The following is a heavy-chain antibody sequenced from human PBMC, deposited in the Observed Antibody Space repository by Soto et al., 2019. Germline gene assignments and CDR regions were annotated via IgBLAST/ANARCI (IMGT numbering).Heavy chain of an antibody. Sequence: GGSLRLSCAASGFTFSSYNMHWVRQATGKGLEWVSAIGTAGDTYYPGSVKGRFTISRENAKNSLYLQMNSLRAEDTAGYYCARGSGSVYFDYWGQGTLVTVSS. CDR3: ARGSGSVYFDY. V-gene: IGHV3-13*01. J-gene: IGHJ4*02. CDR2: IGTAGDT. D-gene: IGHD1-26*01. CDR1: GFTFSSYN.